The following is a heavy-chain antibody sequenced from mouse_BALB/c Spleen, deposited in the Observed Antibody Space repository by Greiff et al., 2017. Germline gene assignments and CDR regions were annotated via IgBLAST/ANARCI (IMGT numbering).Heavy chain of an antibody. V-gene: IGHV1-14*01. CDR1: GYTFTSYV. CDR2: INPYNDGT. D-gene: IGHD2-4*01. J-gene: IGHJ3*01. Sequence: VQLQQSGPELVKPGASVKMSCKASGYTFTSYVMHWVKQKPGQGLEWIGYINPYNDGTKYNEKFKGKATLTSDKSSSTAYMELSSLTSEDSAVYYCARAVDYSWFAYWGQGTLVTVSA. CDR3: ARAVDYSWFAY.